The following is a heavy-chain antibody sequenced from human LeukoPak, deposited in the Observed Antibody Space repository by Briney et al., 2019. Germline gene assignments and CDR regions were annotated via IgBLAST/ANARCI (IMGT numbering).Heavy chain of an antibody. Sequence: ASVKVSCKASGYTFTSYGISWVRQAPGQGLEWMGWISAYNGNTNYAQKLQGRVTMTTDTSTSTAYMELSRLRSDDTAVYYCARDRVLRYFDWTQIDYWGQGTLVTVSS. CDR2: ISAYNGNT. CDR1: GYTFTSYG. V-gene: IGHV1-18*01. D-gene: IGHD3-9*01. CDR3: ARDRVLRYFDWTQIDY. J-gene: IGHJ4*02.